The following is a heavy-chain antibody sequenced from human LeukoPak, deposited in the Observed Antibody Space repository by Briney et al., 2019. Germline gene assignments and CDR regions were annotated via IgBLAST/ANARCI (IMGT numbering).Heavy chain of an antibody. J-gene: IGHJ4*02. CDR2: INHSGST. D-gene: IGHD6-6*01. CDR3: ARGRVAARPFDY. CDR1: GGSFSGYY. V-gene: IGHV4-34*01. Sequence: SETLSLTCAVYGGSFSGYYWSWIRQPPGKGLEWIREINHSGSTNYNPSLKSRVTISVDTSKNQFSLKLSSVTAADTAVYYCARGRVAARPFDYWGQGTLVTVSS.